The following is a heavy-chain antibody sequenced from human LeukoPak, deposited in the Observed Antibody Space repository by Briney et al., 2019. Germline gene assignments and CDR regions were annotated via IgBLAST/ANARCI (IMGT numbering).Heavy chain of an antibody. D-gene: IGHD3-22*01. CDR2: IYWNDDK. CDR3: AHYVDYYDSSGYFHY. Sequence: SGPTLVNPTQTLTLTCTFSGFSLSTSGVGVGWIRQPPGKALEWLALIYWNDDKRYSPSLKSRLTITKDTSKNQVVLTMTNMDPVDTATYYCAHYVDYYDSSGYFHYWGQGTLVTVSS. CDR1: GFSLSTSGVG. V-gene: IGHV2-5*01. J-gene: IGHJ4*02.